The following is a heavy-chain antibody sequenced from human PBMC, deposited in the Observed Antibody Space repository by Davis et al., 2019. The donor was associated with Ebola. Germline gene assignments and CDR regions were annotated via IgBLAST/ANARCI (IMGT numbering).Heavy chain of an antibody. V-gene: IGHV3-7*01. CDR2: INQDGSEK. D-gene: IGHD5-12*01. CDR1: GFTFSSYW. J-gene: IGHJ4*02. Sequence: PGGSLRLSCAASGFTFSSYWMSWVRQAPGKGLEWVANINQDGSEKYYVDSVKGRFTISRDNAKNSLYLQMNSLRAEDMALYYCARDIRGYGVDYWGQGTLVTVSS. CDR3: ARDIRGYGVDY.